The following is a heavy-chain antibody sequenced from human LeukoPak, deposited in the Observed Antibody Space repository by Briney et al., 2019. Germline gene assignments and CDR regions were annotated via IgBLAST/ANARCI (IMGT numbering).Heavy chain of an antibody. CDR2: IYYSGST. CDR3: ARGANYYDSSGYSATFDY. V-gene: IGHV4-61*01. D-gene: IGHD3-22*01. J-gene: IGHJ4*02. Sequence: SETLSLTCTVSGGSVSSGSYYWSWIRQPPGKGLEWIGYIYYSGSTNYNPSLKSRVTISVDTSKNQFSLKLSSVTAADTAVYYCARGANYYDSSGYSATFDYWGQGTLVTVSS. CDR1: GGSVSSGSYY.